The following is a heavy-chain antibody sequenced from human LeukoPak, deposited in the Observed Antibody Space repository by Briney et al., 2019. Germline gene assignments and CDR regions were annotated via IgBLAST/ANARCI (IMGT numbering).Heavy chain of an antibody. V-gene: IGHV3-30*01. CDR1: GFTFSSYA. D-gene: IGHD3-3*01. CDR3: ARDRVIFGVVYYFDY. Sequence: GGSLRPSCAASGFTFSSYAMHWVRQAPGKGLEWVAVISYDGSNKYYADSVKGRFTISRDNSKNTLYLQMNSLRAEDTAVYYCARDRVIFGVVYYFDYWGQGTLVTVSS. CDR2: ISYDGSNK. J-gene: IGHJ4*02.